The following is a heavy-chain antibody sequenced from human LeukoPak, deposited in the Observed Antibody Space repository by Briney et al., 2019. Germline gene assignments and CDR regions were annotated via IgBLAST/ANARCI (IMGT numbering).Heavy chain of an antibody. V-gene: IGHV1-69*06. CDR1: GGTFSSYA. Sequence: SVKVSCKASGGTFSSYAISWVRQAPGQGLEWMGGIIPIFGTANYAQKFQGRVTITADKSTSTAYMELSSLRSEDTAVYYCARHTGALYSYGYRPYYYYMDVWGKGTTVTVSS. D-gene: IGHD5-18*01. J-gene: IGHJ6*03. CDR3: ARHTGALYSYGYRPYYYYMDV. CDR2: IIPIFGTA.